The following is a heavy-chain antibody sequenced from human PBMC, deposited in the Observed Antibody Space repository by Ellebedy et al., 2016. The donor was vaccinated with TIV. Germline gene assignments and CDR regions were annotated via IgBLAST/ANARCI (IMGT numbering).Heavy chain of an antibody. V-gene: IGHV3-23*01. CDR2: ISTSGGST. Sequence: PGGSLRLSCAASGSTFTNYAMSWVRQAPGKGLEWVSAISTSGGSTYYADSVKGRFTVSRDNPKNTLYLQMNSRRAEDTAVYYCVRGAGSYHFDYWGQGTLVTV. CDR1: GSTFTNYA. CDR3: VRGAGSYHFDY. D-gene: IGHD1-26*01. J-gene: IGHJ4*02.